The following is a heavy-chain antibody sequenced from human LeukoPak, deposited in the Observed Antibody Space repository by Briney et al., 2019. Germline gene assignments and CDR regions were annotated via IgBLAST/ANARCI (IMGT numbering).Heavy chain of an antibody. J-gene: IGHJ3*02. V-gene: IGHV3-48*01. CDR3: ARGRRYYYDSSGYYPRDAFDI. Sequence: PGGSLRLSCEVSGLTFSDAWMNWVRQAPGKRLEWLSYISGGSGSIIHADSVRGRFTISRDDAMNSLYLQMNSLRAEDTAVYYCARGRRYYYDSSGYYPRDAFDIWGQGTMVTVSS. CDR2: ISGGSGSI. D-gene: IGHD3-22*01. CDR1: GLTFSDAW.